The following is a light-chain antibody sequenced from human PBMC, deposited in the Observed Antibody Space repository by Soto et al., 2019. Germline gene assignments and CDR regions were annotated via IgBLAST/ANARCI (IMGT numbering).Light chain of an antibody. CDR3: QSFDSSLSGKV. V-gene: IGLV1-40*01. Sequence: QSALTQPPSVSGAPGQRVTVSCTGSSSNIGAGHDVHWYQQLPGTAPKLLIYGNNNRPSGVPDRFSGSKSGTSASLAITGLQAEDEADYYCQSFDSSLSGKVFGGGTQLTVL. CDR1: SSNIGAGHD. CDR2: GNN. J-gene: IGLJ3*02.